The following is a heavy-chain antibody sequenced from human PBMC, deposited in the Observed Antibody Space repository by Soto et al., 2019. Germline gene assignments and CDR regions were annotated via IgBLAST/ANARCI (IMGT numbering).Heavy chain of an antibody. V-gene: IGHV4-34*01. Sequence: HVQLQQWGAGLLKPSETLSLTCAVYGGSFSGYYWSWIRQPPGKGLEWIGEINHSGSTNYNPSLKSRVTISVDTSKNQFSLKLSSVTAADTAVYYCARGVFFGVVQATYGMDVWGQGTTVTVSS. CDR2: INHSGST. CDR3: ARGVFFGVVQATYGMDV. J-gene: IGHJ6*02. CDR1: GGSFSGYY. D-gene: IGHD3-3*01.